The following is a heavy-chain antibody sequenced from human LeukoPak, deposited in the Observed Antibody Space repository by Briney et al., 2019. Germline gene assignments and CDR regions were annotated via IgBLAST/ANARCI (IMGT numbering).Heavy chain of an antibody. CDR2: ISYDGSNK. Sequence: PGGSLRPSCAASGFTFSSYAMHWVRQAPGKGLEWVAVISYDGSNKYYADSVKGRFTISRDNSKNTLYLQMNSLRAEDTAVYYCARDWSDNLVRDDAFDIWGQGTMVTVSS. CDR1: GFTFSSYA. CDR3: ARDWSDNLVRDDAFDI. V-gene: IGHV3-30-3*01. D-gene: IGHD3-3*01. J-gene: IGHJ3*02.